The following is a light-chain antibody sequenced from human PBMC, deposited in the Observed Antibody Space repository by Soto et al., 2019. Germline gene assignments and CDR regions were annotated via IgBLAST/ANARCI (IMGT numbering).Light chain of an antibody. J-gene: IGLJ3*02. V-gene: IGLV4-69*01. CDR3: QTWGTGLNWV. CDR2: LNSDGSH. CDR1: SGHSSYA. Sequence: QPVLTQSPSASASLGASVKLTCTLSSGHSSYAIAWHQQQPEKGPRYLMKLNSDGSHSKGDGIPDRFSGSSSVAERYLTISSLQSEDEADYYCQTWGTGLNWVFGGGTKLTV.